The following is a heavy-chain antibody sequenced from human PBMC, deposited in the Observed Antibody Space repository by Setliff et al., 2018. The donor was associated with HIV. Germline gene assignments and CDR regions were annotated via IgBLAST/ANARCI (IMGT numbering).Heavy chain of an antibody. J-gene: IGHJ4*02. D-gene: IGHD6-19*01. CDR1: GGSINSYY. V-gene: IGHV4-59*01. CDR3: AGYTSGWYAPY. CDR2: IYYSGGT. Sequence: SETLSLTCSVSGGSINSYYWSWIRQPPGKGLERVGYIYYSGGTTYNPSLKSRVTISVDTSKNQFSLKLTSVTVADTAVYYCAGYTSGWYAPYWGQGTLVTVSS.